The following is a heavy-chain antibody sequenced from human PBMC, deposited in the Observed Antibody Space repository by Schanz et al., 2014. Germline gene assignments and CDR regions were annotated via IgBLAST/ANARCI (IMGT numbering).Heavy chain of an antibody. CDR3: AKGRFGELSAFDI. Sequence: EVQLLESGGGLVQPGGSLRLSCAASGFTFSSYAMSWVRQAPGKGLEWVAVIWSDGTNEYYADSVKGRFTISRDNSKNTLYLQMNSLRAEDTAVYYCAKGRFGELSAFDIWGQGTMVTVSS. J-gene: IGHJ3*02. CDR2: IWSDGTNE. CDR1: GFTFSSYA. V-gene: IGHV3-23*03. D-gene: IGHD3-10*01.